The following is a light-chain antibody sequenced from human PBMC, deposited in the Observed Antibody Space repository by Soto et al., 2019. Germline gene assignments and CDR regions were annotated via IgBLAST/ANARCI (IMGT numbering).Light chain of an antibody. V-gene: IGKV3-15*01. Sequence: EVVMTQSPATLSVSPGERATLSCRASQWVSSNLAWYQQKPGQAPRLLIYGASTGATGIPARFSGSGSGTEFTLTISGLQSEDFAVYHCQQYNNWPQTFGQGTKVDIK. CDR3: QQYNNWPQT. CDR1: QWVSSN. CDR2: GAS. J-gene: IGKJ1*01.